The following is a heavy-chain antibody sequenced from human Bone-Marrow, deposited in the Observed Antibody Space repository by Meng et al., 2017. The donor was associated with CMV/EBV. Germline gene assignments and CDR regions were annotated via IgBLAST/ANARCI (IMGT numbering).Heavy chain of an antibody. CDR2: ITSSGSFI. CDR1: GFTLSNYG. Sequence: GGSLRLSCSASGFTLSNYGMNWVRQAPGKGLEWVSAITSSGSFIYYGDSVKGRFTISRDNTKNSLYLQIDSLRAEDTAVYYCARDYGAETGTGSWGQGTLVTVSS. V-gene: IGHV3-21*01. J-gene: IGHJ4*02. CDR3: ARDYGAETGTGS. D-gene: IGHD6-19*01.